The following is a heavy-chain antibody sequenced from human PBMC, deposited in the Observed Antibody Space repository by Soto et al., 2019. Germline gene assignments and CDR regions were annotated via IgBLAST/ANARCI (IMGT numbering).Heavy chain of an antibody. V-gene: IGHV3-30-3*01. J-gene: IGHJ3*02. CDR3: ARDNPTYYYDSSGSPGAFDI. CDR1: VFTFISYA. Sequence: PWWSLRLSCASSVFTFISYAMHWVRQAPGKGLEWVAVISYDGSNKYYADSVKGRFTISRDNSKNTLYLQMNSLRAEDTAVYYCARDNPTYYYDSSGSPGAFDIWGQGTMVTVSS. CDR2: ISYDGSNK. D-gene: IGHD3-22*01.